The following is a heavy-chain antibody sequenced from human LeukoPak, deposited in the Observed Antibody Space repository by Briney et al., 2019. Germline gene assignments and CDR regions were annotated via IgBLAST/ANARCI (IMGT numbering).Heavy chain of an antibody. J-gene: IGHJ4*02. Sequence: GGSLRLSCAGSGFSFRRYWMSCFREAPGKGLEWVANMKGDGGDKNYVDSVKGRCTISRDNAKNSLYLQVNGLRAEDTAVYYCARQGTSPTDYFDYWGQGTLVTVSP. CDR1: GFSFRRYW. D-gene: IGHD1-1*01. CDR3: ARQGTSPTDYFDY. CDR2: MKGDGGDK. V-gene: IGHV3-7*03.